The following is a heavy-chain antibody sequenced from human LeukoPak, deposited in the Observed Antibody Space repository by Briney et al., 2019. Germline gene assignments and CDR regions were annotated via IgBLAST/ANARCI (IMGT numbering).Heavy chain of an antibody. CDR2: ISYDGSNK. Sequence: PGGSLRLSCAASGFTFSSYGMHWVRQAPGKGLEWVAVISYDGSNKYYADSVKGRFTISRDNSKNTLYLQMNSLRAEGTAVYYCANLAVAGTGFDYWGQGTLVTVSS. D-gene: IGHD6-19*01. V-gene: IGHV3-30*18. CDR3: ANLAVAGTGFDY. J-gene: IGHJ4*02. CDR1: GFTFSSYG.